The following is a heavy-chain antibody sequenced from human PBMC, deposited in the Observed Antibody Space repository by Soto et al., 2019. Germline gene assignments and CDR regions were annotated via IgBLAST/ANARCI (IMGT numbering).Heavy chain of an antibody. CDR3: ASGIAAADDWYFDL. D-gene: IGHD6-13*01. Sequence: ASVKVSCKASGYTFTSYYMHWVRQAPGQGLEWMGIFNLSGGSTSYAQKFQGRVTMTRDTSTSTVYMELSSLRSEVTAVYYCASGIAAADDWYFDLWGRGTLVTVSS. CDR1: GYTFTSYY. V-gene: IGHV1-46*01. J-gene: IGHJ2*01. CDR2: FNLSGGST.